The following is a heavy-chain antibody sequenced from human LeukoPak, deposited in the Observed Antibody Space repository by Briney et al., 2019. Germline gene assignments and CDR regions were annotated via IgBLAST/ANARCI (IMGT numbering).Heavy chain of an antibody. CDR1: GGSFSGYY. V-gene: IGHV4-34*01. D-gene: IGHD2-15*01. J-gene: IGHJ3*02. CDR2: INHSGST. Sequence: SETVSLTCAVYGGSFSGYYWSWIRQPPGKGLEWIGEINHSGSTNYNPSLKSRVTISVDTSKNQFSLKLSSVTAADTAVYYCARRSVVVVAATRKAFDIWGQGTMVTVSS. CDR3: ARRSVVVVAATRKAFDI.